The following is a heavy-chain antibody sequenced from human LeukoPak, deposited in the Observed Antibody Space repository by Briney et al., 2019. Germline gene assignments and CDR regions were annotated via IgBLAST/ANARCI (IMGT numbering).Heavy chain of an antibody. D-gene: IGHD5-12*01. CDR2: ISGRGGST. V-gene: IGHV3-23*01. CDR3: AKVGAFSGYNFDAFDG. J-gene: IGHJ3*01. CDR1: GFTFSSYA. Sequence: GGSLRLSCAASGFTFSSYAMSWVRQAPGKGLEWVSAISGRGGSTYYADSVKGRFTISRDNSKNTLYLQMNSLRAEDTAVYYCAKVGAFSGYNFDAFDGWGQGTLVTVSS.